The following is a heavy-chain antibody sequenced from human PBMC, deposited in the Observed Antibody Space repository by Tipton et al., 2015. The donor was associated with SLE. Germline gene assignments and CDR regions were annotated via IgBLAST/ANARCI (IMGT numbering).Heavy chain of an antibody. CDR2: IYYSGAT. D-gene: IGHD3-3*01. Sequence: TLSLTCTVSGGSISSGDDYWGWIRQPPGKGLEWIGSIYYSGATYYKLSLKSRVTMSVDTSKNQFSLKLSSVTASDTAVYYCARHIYDFWSDARYFDLGGRGTLVTVSS. J-gene: IGHJ2*01. V-gene: IGHV4-39*01. CDR3: ARHIYDFWSDARYFDL. CDR1: GGSISSGDDY.